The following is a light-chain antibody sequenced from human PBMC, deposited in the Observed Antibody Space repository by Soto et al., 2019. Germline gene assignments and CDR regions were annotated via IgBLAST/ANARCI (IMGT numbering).Light chain of an antibody. V-gene: IGKV3-11*01. CDR2: DAS. CDR3: QQRSNWPPIT. CDR1: QSVSSY. Sequence: EIVLTQSPATLSLSPGERATLSCRASQSVSSYLAWYQQKPGQAPSLLIYDASHRATGIPARFSGSGSGTDFTLTIISLEPEDFAVYYCQQRSNWPPITFGQGTRLEIK. J-gene: IGKJ5*01.